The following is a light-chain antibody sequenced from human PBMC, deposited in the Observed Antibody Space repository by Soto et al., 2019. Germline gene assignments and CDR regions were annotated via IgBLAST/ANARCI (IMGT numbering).Light chain of an antibody. Sequence: IQLTQSPSSLSASVGDRVTITCRASQDISSYLGWYQQKPGKAPKLLIYAASTLQRGVPSGFSGSGSGTDFTLTISSLQPEDFATYYCQQLNTYPSTFGGGTKVDI. CDR3: QQLNTYPST. CDR2: AAS. CDR1: QDISSY. V-gene: IGKV1-9*01. J-gene: IGKJ4*01.